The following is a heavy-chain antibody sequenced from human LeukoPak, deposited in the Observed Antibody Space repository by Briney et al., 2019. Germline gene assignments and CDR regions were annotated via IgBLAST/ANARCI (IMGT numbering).Heavy chain of an antibody. CDR1: GFTFGSYE. CDR3: ARSVYDLRGQRLVPGLHY. V-gene: IGHV3-48*03. CDR2: IGTIISTT. Sequence: PGGSLRLSCAASGFTFGSYEMNWVRPAPGKGLEWVAYIGTIISTTYYADSVKGRFTVSRDDAKSSLYLQMSSLRAEDTAIYYCARSVYDLRGQRLVPGLHYWGQGTLVTVSS. D-gene: IGHD6-13*01. J-gene: IGHJ4*02.